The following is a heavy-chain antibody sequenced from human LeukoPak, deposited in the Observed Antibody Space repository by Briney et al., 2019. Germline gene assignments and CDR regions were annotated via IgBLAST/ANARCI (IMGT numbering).Heavy chain of an antibody. CDR2: IYYSGST. J-gene: IGHJ4*02. Sequence: SETLSLTCTVSGGSISSGGYYWSWIRQHPGKGLEWIGYIYYSGSTYYNPSLKSRVTISVDTSKNQFSLKLSSVTAADTAVYYCARGGYSSSWYGADYWGQGTLVTVSS. V-gene: IGHV4-31*03. D-gene: IGHD6-13*01. CDR3: ARGGYSSSWYGADY. CDR1: GGSISSGGYY.